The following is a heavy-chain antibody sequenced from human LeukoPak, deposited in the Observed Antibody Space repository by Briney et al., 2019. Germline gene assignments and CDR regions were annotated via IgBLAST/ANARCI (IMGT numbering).Heavy chain of an antibody. CDR1: GYTVNYYG. CDR3: ARGGYSYGYMGYSDY. Sequence: ASVKVSCKASGYTVNYYGINWVRQAPGQGLEWMGWISAYNGYTNYAQNLQGRVTMTTDTSTSTAYMELRSLRSDDTALYYCARGGYSYGYMGYSDYWGQGTLVTVSS. V-gene: IGHV1-18*01. J-gene: IGHJ4*02. CDR2: ISAYNGYT. D-gene: IGHD5-18*01.